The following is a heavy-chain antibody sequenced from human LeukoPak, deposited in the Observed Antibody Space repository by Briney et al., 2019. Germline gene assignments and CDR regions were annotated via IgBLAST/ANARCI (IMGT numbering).Heavy chain of an antibody. CDR1: GFTFTDYA. J-gene: IGHJ4*02. CDR3: TRSGLATCHY. CDR2: INNGAGAT. Sequence: GVPLRLSCQASGFTFTDYAMSWVRQAPGKGLEWVSSINNGAGATFFADAVRGRFTISRDDSRSMVYLQMNSLSAEDTAVYYCTRSGLATCHYWGRGTLVTVSS. V-gene: IGHV3-23*01. D-gene: IGHD3-10*01.